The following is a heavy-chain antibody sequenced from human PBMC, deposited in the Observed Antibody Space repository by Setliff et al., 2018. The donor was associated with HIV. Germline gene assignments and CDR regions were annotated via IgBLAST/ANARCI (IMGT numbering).Heavy chain of an antibody. CDR1: GGSISSYYW. J-gene: IGHJ6*03. Sequence: TLSLTCTVSGGSISSYYWSWIRQPPGKALEWLALIYWDDDERYSPSLESRLTITKDTSKNQVVLTMTNMDPVDTATYYCAHSYCSSTSCYPHYYYYMDVWGKGTTVTVSS. V-gene: IGHV2-5*08. D-gene: IGHD2-2*01. CDR3: AHSYCSSTSCYPHYYYYMDV. CDR2: IYWDDDE.